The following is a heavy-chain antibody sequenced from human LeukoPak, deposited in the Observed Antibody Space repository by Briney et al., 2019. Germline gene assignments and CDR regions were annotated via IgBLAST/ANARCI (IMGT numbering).Heavy chain of an antibody. CDR3: ARGQIWFDP. CDR2: ISGSGTTI. CDR1: GASIGSSEYY. V-gene: IGHV3-11*04. J-gene: IGHJ5*02. Sequence: LSLTCTVSGASIGSSEYYCSWVRQSPGKGLEWISYISGSGTTIYYADSVKGRFTISRDNAKNSLYLQMNSLRAEDTAVYYCARGQIWFDPWGQGTLVTVSS.